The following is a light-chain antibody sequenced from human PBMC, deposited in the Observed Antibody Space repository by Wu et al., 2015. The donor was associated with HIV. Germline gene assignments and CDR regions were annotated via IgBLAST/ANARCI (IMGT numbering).Light chain of an antibody. CDR2: SAS. J-gene: IGKJ5*01. CDR1: QTISSN. CDR3: QQRNIWPLT. Sequence: EIVMTQSPATLSVSPGERATLSCRASQTISSNLAWYQQKLGQAPRLLIHSASIRATGIPARFSGTGSGTDFTLTISSLEPDDFAVYYCQQRNIWPLTFGQGTRLEIK. V-gene: IGKV3D-15*01.